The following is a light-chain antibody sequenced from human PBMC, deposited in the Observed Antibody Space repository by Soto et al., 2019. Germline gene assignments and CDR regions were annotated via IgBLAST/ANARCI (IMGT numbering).Light chain of an antibody. CDR1: QSISSW. V-gene: IGKV1-5*01. CDR2: DAS. Sequence: DIPMTQSPSTLSASVGDRVTITCRASQSISSWLAWYQQKPGKAPKLLIYDASSLESGVPSRFSGSGSGTEVTLTISSLQPDDFATYYCQQYNSYSWTFGQGTKVEIK. J-gene: IGKJ1*01. CDR3: QQYNSYSWT.